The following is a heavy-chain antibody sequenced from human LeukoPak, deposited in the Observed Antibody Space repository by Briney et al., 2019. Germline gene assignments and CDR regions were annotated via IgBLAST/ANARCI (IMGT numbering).Heavy chain of an antibody. V-gene: IGHV3-23*01. D-gene: IGHD4-17*01. CDR2: ISGSGVST. CDR1: GFTFSSYA. CDR3: AKGGTVTSFRD. J-gene: IGHJ4*02. Sequence: GGSLRLSCAASGFTFSSYATSWVRQAPGKGLEWVSTISGSGVSTYFADSVKGRFTISRDNSKNTLYLQMNSLRAEDTAVYYCAKGGTVTSFRDWGQGTLVTVSS.